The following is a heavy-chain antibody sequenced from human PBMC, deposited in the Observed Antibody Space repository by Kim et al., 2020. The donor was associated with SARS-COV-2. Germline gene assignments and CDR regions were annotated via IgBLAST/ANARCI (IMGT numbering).Heavy chain of an antibody. Sequence: ASVKVSCKVSGYTLNDLSMHWVRQAPGKGLEWVGGFDPEDGETLYAQKFQGRVTMTDDPFTDTAYMELSSLTSEDTAVYYCATHPQYYSDNSGYYLDYWGQGTPVTVSS. J-gene: IGHJ4*02. CDR2: FDPEDGET. D-gene: IGHD3-22*01. V-gene: IGHV1-24*01. CDR1: GYTLNDLS. CDR3: ATHPQYYSDNSGYYLDY.